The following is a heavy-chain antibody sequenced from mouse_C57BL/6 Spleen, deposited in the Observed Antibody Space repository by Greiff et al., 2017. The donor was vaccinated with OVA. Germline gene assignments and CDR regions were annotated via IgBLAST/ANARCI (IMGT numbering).Heavy chain of an antibody. D-gene: IGHD1-1*01. CDR1: GFTFSDYG. Sequence: DVKVEESGGGLVKPGGSLKLSCAASGFTFSDYGMHWVRQAPEKGLEWVAYISSGSSTIYYADTVKGRFTISRDNAKNTLFLQMTSLRSEDTAMYYCARPLITTVVNYYAMDYWGQGTSVTVSS. V-gene: IGHV5-17*01. CDR2: ISSGSSTI. CDR3: ARPLITTVVNYYAMDY. J-gene: IGHJ4*01.